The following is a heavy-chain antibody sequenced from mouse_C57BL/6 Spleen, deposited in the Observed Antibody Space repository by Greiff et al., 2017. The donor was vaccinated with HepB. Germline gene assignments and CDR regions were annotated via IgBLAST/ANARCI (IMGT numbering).Heavy chain of an antibody. CDR2: IYPSDSET. V-gene: IGHV1-61*01. CDR1: GYTFTSYW. J-gene: IGHJ3*01. D-gene: IGHD3-2*02. CDR3: ARLRDSSGYTWFAY. Sequence: VQLQQSGAELVRPGSSVKLSCKASGYTFTSYWMDWVKQRPGQGLEWIGNIYPSDSETHYNQKFKDKATLTVDKSSSTAYMQLSSLTSEDSAVYYCARLRDSSGYTWFAYWGQGTLVTVSA.